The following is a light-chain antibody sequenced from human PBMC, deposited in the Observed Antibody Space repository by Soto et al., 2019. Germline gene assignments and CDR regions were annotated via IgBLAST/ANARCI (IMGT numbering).Light chain of an antibody. Sequence: QSVLTQPPSASGAPGQRVTISCSGSSSNIGSNTVNWYQHLPGTAPKLLISSDNQRPSGVPDRFSASKSGTSASLAISGLLSEDEADYYCATWDDSLTGVAFGGGTKLTVL. CDR1: SSNIGSNT. J-gene: IGLJ2*01. CDR3: ATWDDSLTGVA. CDR2: SDN. V-gene: IGLV1-44*01.